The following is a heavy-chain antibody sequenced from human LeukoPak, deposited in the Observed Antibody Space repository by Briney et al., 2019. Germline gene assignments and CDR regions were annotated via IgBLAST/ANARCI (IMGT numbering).Heavy chain of an antibody. V-gene: IGHV4-39*01. CDR1: GGSISSSSYY. D-gene: IGHD6-13*01. CDR3: ARLPTGYSSSWYWRGY. Sequence: SATLSLTCTVSGGSISSSSYYWGWIRQPPGKGPEWIGSIYYSGSTYYNPSLKSRVTISVDTSKNQFSLKLSSVTAADTAVYYCARLPTGYSSSWYWRGYWGQGTLVTVSS. J-gene: IGHJ4*02. CDR2: IYYSGST.